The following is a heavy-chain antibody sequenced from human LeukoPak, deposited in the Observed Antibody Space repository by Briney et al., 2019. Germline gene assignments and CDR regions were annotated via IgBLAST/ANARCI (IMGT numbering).Heavy chain of an antibody. CDR3: AKDRAMIVVFGPGDI. CDR2: IKSKTDGGTT. CDR1: GFTFSNAW. J-gene: IGHJ3*02. D-gene: IGHD3-22*01. Sequence: GGSLRLSCAASGFTFSNAWMSWVRQAPGKGLEWVGRIKSKTDGGTTDYAAPVKGRFTISRDDSKNTLYLQMNSLRAEDTAVYYCAKDRAMIVVFGPGDIWGQGTMVTVSS. V-gene: IGHV3-15*01.